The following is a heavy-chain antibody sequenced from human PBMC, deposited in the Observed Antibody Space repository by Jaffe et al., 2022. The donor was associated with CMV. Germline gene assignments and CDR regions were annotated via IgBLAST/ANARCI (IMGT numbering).Heavy chain of an antibody. CDR1: GFTFSSYA. Sequence: EVQLLESGGGLVQPGGSLRLSCAASGFTFSSYAMSWVRQAPGKGLEWVSAISGSGGSTYYADSVKGRFTISRDNSKNTLYLQMNSLRAEDTAVYYCAKDPNSGSYSERLAGYFDYWGQGTLVTVSS. CDR3: AKDPNSGSYSERLAGYFDY. V-gene: IGHV3-23*01. J-gene: IGHJ4*02. CDR2: ISGSGGST. D-gene: IGHD1-26*01.